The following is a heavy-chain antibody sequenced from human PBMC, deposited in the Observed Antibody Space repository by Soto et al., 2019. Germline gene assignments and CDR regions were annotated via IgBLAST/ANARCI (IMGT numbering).Heavy chain of an antibody. Sequence: GESLKISCKGYGYSFAGYWITWVRQKPGKGLEWMGRIDPSDSQTYYSPSFRGHVTISVTKSITTVFLQWSSLRASDTAMYYCARQIYDSDTGPNFQYYFDSWGRGTPVTVSS. D-gene: IGHD3-22*01. V-gene: IGHV5-10-1*01. CDR3: ARQIYDSDTGPNFQYYFDS. J-gene: IGHJ4*02. CDR1: GYSFAGYW. CDR2: IDPSDSQT.